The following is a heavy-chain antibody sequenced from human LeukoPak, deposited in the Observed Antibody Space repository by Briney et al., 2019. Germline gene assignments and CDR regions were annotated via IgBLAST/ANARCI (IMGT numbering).Heavy chain of an antibody. J-gene: IGHJ4*02. CDR2: ISYDGSNK. D-gene: IGHD2-2*01. Sequence: PGGSLRLSCAASGFTFSSYGMHWVRQAPGKGLEWVAVISYDGSNKYYADSVKGRFTISRDNSKNTLYLQMNSLRAEDTAVYYCAKDQVPATAPYLYYFDYWGQGTLVTVSS. V-gene: IGHV3-30*18. CDR3: AKDQVPATAPYLYYFDY. CDR1: GFTFSSYG.